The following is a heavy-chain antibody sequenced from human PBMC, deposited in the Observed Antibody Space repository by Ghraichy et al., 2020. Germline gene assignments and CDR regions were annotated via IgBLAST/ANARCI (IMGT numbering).Heavy chain of an antibody. V-gene: IGHV3-7*03. J-gene: IGHJ1*01. Sequence: GGSLRLSCAASSFTFSRHWMSWVRQAPGKGLEWVANIKEDGSEKNYVDSVKCRFTISRDNAKNSLYLQMNSLRAEDTAVYYCASEKNSSRWYGEGFEHWGQGILVTVSS. D-gene: IGHD6-13*01. CDR1: SFTFSRHW. CDR2: IKEDGSEK. CDR3: ASEKNSSRWYGEGFEH.